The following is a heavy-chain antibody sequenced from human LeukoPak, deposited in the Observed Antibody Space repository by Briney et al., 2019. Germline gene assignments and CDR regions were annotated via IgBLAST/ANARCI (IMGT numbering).Heavy chain of an antibody. CDR3: ARDEAAKGSANPWFDP. CDR1: GGTFSSYA. J-gene: IGHJ5*02. Sequence: ASVKVSCKASGGTFSSYAISWVQQAPGQGLEGMGIINPSGGSTSYAQKFQGRVTMTRDTSTSTVYMELSSLRSEDTAVYYCARDEAAKGSANPWFDPWGKGTLVTVSS. CDR2: INPSGGST. V-gene: IGHV1-46*01. D-gene: IGHD6-25*01.